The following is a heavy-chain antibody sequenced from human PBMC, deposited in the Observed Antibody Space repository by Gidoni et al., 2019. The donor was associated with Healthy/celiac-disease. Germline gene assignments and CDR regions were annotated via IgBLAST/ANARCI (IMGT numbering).Heavy chain of an antibody. D-gene: IGHD3-10*01. V-gene: IGHV2-70*15. CDR3: ARIALGSGSYPNFDY. CDR1: GFSLSTSGMC. Sequence: QVTLRESGPALVKPTQTLTLTCTFSGFSLSTSGMCVSWIRQPPGKALEWLARIDWDDDKYYSTSLKTRLTISKDTSKNQVVLTMTNMDPVDTATYYCARIALGSGSYPNFDYWGQGTLVTVSS. CDR2: IDWDDDK. J-gene: IGHJ4*02.